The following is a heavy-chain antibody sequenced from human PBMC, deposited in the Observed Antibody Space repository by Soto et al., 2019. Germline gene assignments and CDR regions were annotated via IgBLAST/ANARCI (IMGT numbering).Heavy chain of an antibody. Sequence: SQTLSLTCAISGDSVSSNSAAWNWIRQSPSKGLEWLGRTYYRSKWYNDYAVSVKSRITINPDTSKNQFSLQLNSVTPEDTAVYYCARDYSGYDWSPPPYFDYWGQGTLVTVSS. CDR3: ARDYSGYDWSPPPYFDY. J-gene: IGHJ4*02. V-gene: IGHV6-1*01. D-gene: IGHD5-12*01. CDR1: GDSVSSNSAA. CDR2: TYYRSKWYN.